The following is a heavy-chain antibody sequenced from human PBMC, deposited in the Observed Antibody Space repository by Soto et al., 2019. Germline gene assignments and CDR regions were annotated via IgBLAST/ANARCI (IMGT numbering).Heavy chain of an antibody. CDR2: VHYTAST. V-gene: IGHV4-39*02. CDR3: ARATTGYPGRAFHI. Sequence: LTCSVSKGAINGGPDCWGWRRQPPGKEPQWIASVHYTASTYYNPSLKSRVTISVDTSKNQFSLNLRSVTAADTAIYYCARATTGYPGRAFHIWGQGKMVTVSS. J-gene: IGHJ3*02. D-gene: IGHD2-15*01. CDR1: KGAINGGPDC.